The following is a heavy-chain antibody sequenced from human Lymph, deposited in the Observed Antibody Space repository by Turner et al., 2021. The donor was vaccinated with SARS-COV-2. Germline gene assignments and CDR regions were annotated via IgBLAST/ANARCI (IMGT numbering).Heavy chain of an antibody. V-gene: IGHV3-66*01. J-gene: IGHJ4*02. CDR1: GFTVSSSY. CDR3: ARAWGRYSYGFDY. CDR2: IYSGGST. Sequence: EVQLVESGGGLFQPGGSLSLSCAASGFTVSSSYMSWVRQAPGKGLEWVSVIYSGGSTYCADSVKGRFTISRDNSKNTLYLQMNSLRAEDTAVYYCARAWGRYSYGFDYWGQGTLVTVSS. D-gene: IGHD5-18*01.